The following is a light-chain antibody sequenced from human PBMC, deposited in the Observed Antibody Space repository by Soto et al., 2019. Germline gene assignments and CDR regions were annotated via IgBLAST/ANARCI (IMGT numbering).Light chain of an antibody. J-gene: IGKJ1*01. CDR2: KAS. V-gene: IGKV1-5*03. CDR3: KHYNSYSEA. CDR1: QTISSW. Sequence: DIQMTQSPSTLSGSVGDRVTITCRASQTISSWLAWYQQKPGKAPKLLIYKASTLKSGVPSRFSGSGSGTEFTLTISSLQPDDFATYYCKHYNSYSEAFGQGTKVEIK.